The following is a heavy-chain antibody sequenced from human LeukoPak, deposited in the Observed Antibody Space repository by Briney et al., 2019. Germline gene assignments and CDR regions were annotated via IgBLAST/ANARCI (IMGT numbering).Heavy chain of an antibody. Sequence: PGGSLRLSCAASGFSFSRYWMHWDRHSPGKGLVWVSRINEDGSTTTYADSVKGRFTISRDNAKNTLHLQMNSLRAEDTAVYYCARGVPPCFDPWGQGTLVTVSS. CDR2: INEDGSTT. CDR1: GFSFSRYW. J-gene: IGHJ5*02. D-gene: IGHD3-10*01. CDR3: ARGVPPCFDP. V-gene: IGHV3-74*03.